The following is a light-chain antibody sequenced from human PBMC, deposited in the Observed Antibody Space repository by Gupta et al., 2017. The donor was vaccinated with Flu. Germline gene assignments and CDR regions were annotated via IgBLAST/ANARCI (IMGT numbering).Light chain of an antibody. CDR1: QSIALH. Sequence: DIQLTQSPSALSASVGDRVAITCRASQSIALHVNWYQQNPGKAPHLLVHSASALHTGVSSRFNGSGAWSEFTLTINSLQPEDSATYYCQQTYTTPLTFGKGTKLEIK. CDR3: QQTYTTPLT. V-gene: IGKV1-39*01. CDR2: SAS. J-gene: IGKJ1*01.